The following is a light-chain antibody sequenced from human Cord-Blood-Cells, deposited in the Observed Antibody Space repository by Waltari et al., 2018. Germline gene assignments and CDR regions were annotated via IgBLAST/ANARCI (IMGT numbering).Light chain of an antibody. J-gene: IGKJ4*01. CDR1: QSICSW. Sequence: DLQMTQSPSTPSSSVGTRVTITCRASQSICSWLAWYQQKPGKAPKLLIYDASSLESGVPSRFSGSGSGTEFTLTISSLQPDDFATYYCQQYNSYSPTFGGGTKVEIK. V-gene: IGKV1-5*01. CDR2: DAS. CDR3: QQYNSYSPT.